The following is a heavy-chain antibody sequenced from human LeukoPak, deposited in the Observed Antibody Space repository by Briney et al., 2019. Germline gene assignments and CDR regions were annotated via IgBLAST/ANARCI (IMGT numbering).Heavy chain of an antibody. CDR2: IRSKAYGGTT. CDR3: TRDRRYYDSSGYGY. V-gene: IGHV3-49*04. D-gene: IGHD3-22*01. J-gene: IGHJ4*02. Sequence: PGGSLRLSCTASGFTFGGYAMSWVRQAPGKGLEWVGFIRSKAYGGTTEYAASVKGRFTISRDDSKSIAYLQMNSLKTEDTAVYYCTRDRRYYDSSGYGYWGQGTLVTVSS. CDR1: GFTFGGYA.